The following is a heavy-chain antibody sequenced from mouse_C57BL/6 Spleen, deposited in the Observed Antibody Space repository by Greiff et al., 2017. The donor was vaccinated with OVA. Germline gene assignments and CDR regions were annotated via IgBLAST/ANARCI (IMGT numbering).Heavy chain of an antibody. D-gene: IGHD1-1*01. CDR2: ILPGSGNT. J-gene: IGHJ3*01. CDR3: ASPLPQFGY. Sequence: QVQLQQSGAELMKPGASVKLSCKATGYTFTGYWIEWVKQRPGHGLEWIGEILPGSGNTNYNEKFKGKATFTADTSSNTAYMHLSSLTTEDSAIYYCASPLPQFGYWGQGTLVTVSA. V-gene: IGHV1-9*01. CDR1: GYTFTGYW.